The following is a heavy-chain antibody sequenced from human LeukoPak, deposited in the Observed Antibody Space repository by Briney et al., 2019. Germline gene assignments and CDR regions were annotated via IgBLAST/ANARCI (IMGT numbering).Heavy chain of an antibody. J-gene: IGHJ4*02. V-gene: IGHV3-23*01. Sequence: GGSLRLSCAASGFNVTSNYMSWVRQAPGKGLGWVSSISGSGSNTYYADSVKGQFTISRDNAKNSLYLQMNSLRAEDTAVYYCARAPREWLLGYFFDYWGQGTLVTVSS. CDR1: GFNVTSNY. D-gene: IGHD3-3*01. CDR2: ISGSGSNT. CDR3: ARAPREWLLGYFFDY.